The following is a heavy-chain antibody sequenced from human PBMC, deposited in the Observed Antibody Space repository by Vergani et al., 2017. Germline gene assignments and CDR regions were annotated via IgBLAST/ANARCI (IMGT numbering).Heavy chain of an antibody. CDR2: ISSSSSYT. Sequence: QVQLVESGGGLVKPGGSLRLSCAASGFTFSDYYMSWIRQAPGKGLEWVSYISSSSSYTNYADAVKGRFTISSDNAKNSLYPQMNSLRAEDTAVYYCARDQSGSGSYYYYYYGMDVWGQGTTVTVSS. CDR3: ARDQSGSGSYYYYYYGMDV. D-gene: IGHD3-10*01. J-gene: IGHJ6*02. CDR1: GFTFSDYY. V-gene: IGHV3-11*05.